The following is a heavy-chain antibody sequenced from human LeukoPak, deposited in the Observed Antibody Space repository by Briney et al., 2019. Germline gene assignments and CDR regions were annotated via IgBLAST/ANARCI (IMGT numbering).Heavy chain of an antibody. CDR1: GCSISNGGYS. V-gene: IGHV4-30-2*01. Sequence: SETLSLTCDVSGCSISNGGYSWSWIRQPPGKGLEWIGYLYHSGSTYYHPSLKSRVTISVDRSKNQLSLKLSSVTAADTAVYYCARDICRTSCYVGWFDPWGQGTLVTVSS. J-gene: IGHJ5*02. D-gene: IGHD2-2*01. CDR3: ARDICRTSCYVGWFDP. CDR2: LYHSGST.